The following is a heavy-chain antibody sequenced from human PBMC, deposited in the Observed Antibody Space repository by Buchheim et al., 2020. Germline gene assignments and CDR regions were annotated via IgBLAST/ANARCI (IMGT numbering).Heavy chain of an antibody. V-gene: IGHV4-30-4*01. CDR1: GGSISSGDYY. CDR3: ARDAIVVVPAAIPAGWFDP. Sequence: QVQLQESGPGLVKPSQTLSLTCTVSGGSISSGDYYWSWIRQPPGKGLEWIGYIYYSGSTYYNPSLKSRVTISVEPSKNQFSLKLSSVTAADTAVYYCARDAIVVVPAAIPAGWFDPWGQGTL. CDR2: IYYSGST. D-gene: IGHD2-2*01. J-gene: IGHJ5*02.